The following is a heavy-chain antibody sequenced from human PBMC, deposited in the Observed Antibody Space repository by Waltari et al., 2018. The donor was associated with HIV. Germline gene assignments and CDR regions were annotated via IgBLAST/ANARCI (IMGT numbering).Heavy chain of an antibody. D-gene: IGHD3-10*01. CDR2: INPNSGGT. Sequence: QVQLVQSGAEVKKPGASVKVSCKASGYTFTGYYMHWVRQAPGQGLEWMGWINPNSGGTNYAQKFQGRVTMTRDTSISTAYMELSRLRSDDTAVYYCASPYGSGSKGTYYYYYGMDVWGQGTTVTVSS. V-gene: IGHV1-2*02. CDR3: ASPYGSGSKGTYYYYYGMDV. J-gene: IGHJ6*02. CDR1: GYTFTGYY.